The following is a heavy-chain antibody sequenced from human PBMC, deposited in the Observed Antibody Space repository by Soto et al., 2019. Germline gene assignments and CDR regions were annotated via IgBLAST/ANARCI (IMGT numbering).Heavy chain of an antibody. J-gene: IGHJ4*02. CDR2: IYYSGST. D-gene: IGHD2-2*01. CDR1: GGSISSSSYY. V-gene: IGHV4-39*01. CDR3: ARQFLGYQLLYYFDY. Sequence: SETLSLTCTVSGGSISSSSYYWGWIRQPPGKGLEWIGSIYYSGSTYYNPSLKSRVTISVDTSKNQFSLKLSSVTAADTAVYYCARQFLGYQLLYYFDYWGQGTLVTVSS.